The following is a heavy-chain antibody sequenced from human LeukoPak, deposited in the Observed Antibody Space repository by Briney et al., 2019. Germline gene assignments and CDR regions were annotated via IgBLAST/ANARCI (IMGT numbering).Heavy chain of an antibody. D-gene: IGHD6-19*01. CDR2: INPNSGGT. CDR3: ARDGAVAVHYYYYMDV. V-gene: IGHV1-2*02. CDR1: GYTFTGYY. J-gene: IGHJ6*03. Sequence: GASVKVSCKASGYTFTGYYMHWVRQAPGQGLEWMGWINPNSGGTNYAQKFQGRVTMTRDTSISTAYMELSRLRSDDTAVYYCARDGAVAVHYYYYMDVWGKGTTVTVSS.